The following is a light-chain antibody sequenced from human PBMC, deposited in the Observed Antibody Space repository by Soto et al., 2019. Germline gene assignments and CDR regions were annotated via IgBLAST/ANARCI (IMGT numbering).Light chain of an antibody. CDR3: NSCTTSSTYV. CDR1: SSDIGSYNR. CDR2: EVN. J-gene: IGLJ1*01. V-gene: IGLV2-18*02. Sequence: QSVLTQPASVSGSPGQSITISCTGTSSDIGSYNRVSWYQQPPGTAPKLIIYEVNNRPSGVPDRFSGSKSGNTASLTISGLQAEDEADYYCNSCTTSSTYVFGTGTKLTVL.